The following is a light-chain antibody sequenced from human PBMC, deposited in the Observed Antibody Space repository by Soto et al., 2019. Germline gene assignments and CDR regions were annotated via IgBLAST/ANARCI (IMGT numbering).Light chain of an antibody. J-gene: IGKJ4*01. Sequence: EIVLTQSPATLSLSPGERATLSCGASQSVSSTYLVWYQQKPGLAPRLLIYDASTRAAGIPDRFSGSGSGTDFTLTISRLEPEDFAVYYCQQYGGSPTFGEGTKVEIK. V-gene: IGKV3D-20*01. CDR1: QSVSSTY. CDR2: DAS. CDR3: QQYGGSPT.